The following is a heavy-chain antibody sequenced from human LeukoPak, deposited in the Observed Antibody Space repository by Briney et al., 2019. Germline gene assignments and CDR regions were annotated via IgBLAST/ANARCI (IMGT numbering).Heavy chain of an antibody. CDR1: GFTFTSYT. Sequence: GGSLRLSCAASGFTFTSYTMNWVRQDPGKGLEWVSDISSSGRYIDYADSVKGRFTISRDNAKNSLFLQMNSLRAEDTAVYYCARSLIADGAFDIWGQGTMVTVSS. J-gene: IGHJ3*02. CDR2: ISSSGRYI. D-gene: IGHD2-21*01. CDR3: ARSLIADGAFDI. V-gene: IGHV3-21*01.